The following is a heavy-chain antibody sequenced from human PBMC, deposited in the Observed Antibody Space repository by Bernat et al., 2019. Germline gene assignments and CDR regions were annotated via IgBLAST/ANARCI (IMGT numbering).Heavy chain of an antibody. Sequence: QVQLQESGPGLVKPSQTLSLTCTVSGGSISSGGYYWSWIRQHPGKGLEWIGYIYYSGSTYYNPSLKSRVTISVDTSKNQFSLKLSSVTAADTAVDYCARERRRGYSGYDLSAYFDYWGQGTLVTVSS. CDR3: ARERRRGYSGYDLSAYFDY. J-gene: IGHJ4*02. V-gene: IGHV4-31*03. CDR2: IYYSGST. D-gene: IGHD5-12*01. CDR1: GGSISSGGYY.